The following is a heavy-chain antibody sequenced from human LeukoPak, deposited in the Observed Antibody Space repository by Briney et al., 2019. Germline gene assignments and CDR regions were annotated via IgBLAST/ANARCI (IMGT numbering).Heavy chain of an antibody. D-gene: IGHD4-11*01. J-gene: IGHJ2*01. CDR3: ARGGPSPTTVTSNWYFDL. CDR2: IDPNSGGT. V-gene: IGHV1-2*02. Sequence: ASVKVSYKASGYTFTDYYMHWVQQAPGQGLEWMGWIDPNSGGTKYAQRFQGRVTMTRDTSITTAYMELSRLRSDDTAVYYCARGGPSPTTVTSNWYFDLWGRGTLVTVSS. CDR1: GYTFTDYY.